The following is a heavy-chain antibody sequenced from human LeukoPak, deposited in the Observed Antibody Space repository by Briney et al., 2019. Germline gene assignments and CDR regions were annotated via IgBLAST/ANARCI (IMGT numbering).Heavy chain of an antibody. Sequence: HAGGSLRLSCAASGFTFSSYGMHWVRQAPGKGLEWVAVTSYDGTKNYYADSVKGRFTISRDNSKNNLYLQLDSLRGEDPGLYYCANGYCSNGVCYPYYYYYMDVWGEGTTLSVPS. CDR1: GFTFSSYG. CDR3: ANGYCSNGVCYPYYYYYMDV. J-gene: IGHJ6*03. CDR2: TSYDGTKN. V-gene: IGHV3-30*18. D-gene: IGHD2-8*01.